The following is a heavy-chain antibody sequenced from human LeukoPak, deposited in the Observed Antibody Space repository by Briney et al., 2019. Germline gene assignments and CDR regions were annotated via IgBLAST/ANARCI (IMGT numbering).Heavy chain of an antibody. D-gene: IGHD3-10*01. Sequence: ASMKVSCKASGYTFTSYDINWVRQAPGQGLEWMGGIIPIFGTANYAQKFQGRVTITADKFTSTAYMELSSLRSEDTAVYYCARELPSYYGSGSYNVDAFDIWGQGTMVTVSS. V-gene: IGHV1-69*06. J-gene: IGHJ3*02. CDR3: ARELPSYYGSGSYNVDAFDI. CDR1: GYTFTSYD. CDR2: IIPIFGTA.